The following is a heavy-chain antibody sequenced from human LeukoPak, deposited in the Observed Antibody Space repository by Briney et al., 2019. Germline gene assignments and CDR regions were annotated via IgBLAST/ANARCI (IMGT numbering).Heavy chain of an antibody. CDR1: GFTFTSSA. CDR2: IVVGSGNT. V-gene: IGHV1-58*02. D-gene: IGHD4-23*01. Sequence: GASVKVSCKASGFTFTSSAMQWVRQARGQRLEWIGWIVVGSGNTNYAQKFQERVTITRDMSTSTAYMEPSSLRSEDTAVYYCAADLDYGGNLWAFDIWGQGTMVTVSS. J-gene: IGHJ3*02. CDR3: AADLDYGGNLWAFDI.